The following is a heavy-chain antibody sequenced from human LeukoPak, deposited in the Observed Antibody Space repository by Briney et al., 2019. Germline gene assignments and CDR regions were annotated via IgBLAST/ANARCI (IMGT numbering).Heavy chain of an antibody. V-gene: IGHV3-30*03. CDR3: ARDGPYYGMDV. CDR2: ISYDGSNK. J-gene: IGHJ6*02. CDR1: GFTFSSYG. Sequence: GGSLRLSCAAFGFTFSSYGMHWVRQAPGKRLEWVAVISYDGSNKYYADSVKGRFTISRDNSKNTLYLQMNSLRAEDTAVYYCARDGPYYGMDVWGQGTTVTVSS.